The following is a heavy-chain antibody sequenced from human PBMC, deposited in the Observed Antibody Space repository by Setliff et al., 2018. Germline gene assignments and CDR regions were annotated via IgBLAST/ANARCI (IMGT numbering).Heavy chain of an antibody. CDR3: ATSVSWIQLVLYPQGHPEPFDY. CDR1: GYTLTELS. V-gene: IGHV1-24*01. J-gene: IGHJ4*02. CDR2: FDPEDGET. Sequence: ASVKVSCKVSGYTLTELSMHWVRQAPGKGLEWMGGFDPEDGETIYAQKFQVRVTMTEDTSTDTAYMELSSLRSEDTAVYYCATSVSWIQLVLYPQGHPEPFDYWGQGTLVTVSS. D-gene: IGHD5-18*01.